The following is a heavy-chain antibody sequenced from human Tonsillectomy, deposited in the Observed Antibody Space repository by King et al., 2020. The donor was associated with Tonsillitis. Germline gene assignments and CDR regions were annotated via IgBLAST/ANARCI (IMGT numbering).Heavy chain of an antibody. Sequence: QLQESGPGLVKPSQTLSLTCTVSGGSITSADSYWSWIRQPAGKGLEWIGRFYTSGSSNYNPSLKSRVSMPVDTSKNQFSLKLTSVSAADTAVYYCARGDSGDYVFDYWGQGTLVTVSS. CDR2: FYTSGSS. V-gene: IGHV4-61*02. CDR3: ARGDSGDYVFDY. CDR1: GGSITSADSY. J-gene: IGHJ4*02. D-gene: IGHD4-17*01.